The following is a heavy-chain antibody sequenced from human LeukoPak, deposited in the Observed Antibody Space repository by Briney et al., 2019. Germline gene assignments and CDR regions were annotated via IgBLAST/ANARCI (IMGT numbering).Heavy chain of an antibody. CDR3: ARLSHKVRGAAPDFGDY. D-gene: IGHD3-10*01. Sequence: KPGESLKISCKGSGYSFTSYWIGWVRQMPGKGLEWMGIIYPGDSDTRYSPSFQGQVTISADKSISTAYLQWSSLKASDTAMYYCARLSHKVRGAAPDFGDYWGQGTLVTVSS. V-gene: IGHV5-51*01. J-gene: IGHJ4*02. CDR2: IYPGDSDT. CDR1: GYSFTSYW.